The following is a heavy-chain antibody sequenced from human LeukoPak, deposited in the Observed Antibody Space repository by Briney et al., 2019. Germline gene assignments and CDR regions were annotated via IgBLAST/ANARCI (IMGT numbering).Heavy chain of an antibody. Sequence: SGTLSLTCAVSGGSISSSNWWNWVRQPPGKGLEWIGEIYHRGTANYNPSLKSRVTVSVDTSKNRFSLTLTSVTAADAAVYYCARAGDYYVSGSYLGYWGQGTLVTVSS. D-gene: IGHD3-10*01. J-gene: IGHJ4*02. CDR1: GGSISSSNW. V-gene: IGHV4-4*02. CDR2: IYHRGTA. CDR3: ARAGDYYVSGSYLGY.